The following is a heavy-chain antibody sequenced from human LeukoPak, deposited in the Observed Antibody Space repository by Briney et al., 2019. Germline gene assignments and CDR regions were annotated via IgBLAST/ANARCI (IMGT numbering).Heavy chain of an antibody. J-gene: IGHJ4*02. CDR1: GFSLSNNDVG. V-gene: IGHV2-5*02. D-gene: IGHD2-15*01. Sequence: SGPTLVNPTQTLTLTCTFSGFSLSNNDVGVGWIRQPPGKALEWLALIYWDDDKRYSPSLKSRLTITKDTSKNQVVLTMTNMDPVDTATYYCAHSGVPGASGHCSGGSCYGFDYWGQGTLVTVSS. CDR2: IYWDDDK. CDR3: AHSGVPGASGHCSGGSCYGFDY.